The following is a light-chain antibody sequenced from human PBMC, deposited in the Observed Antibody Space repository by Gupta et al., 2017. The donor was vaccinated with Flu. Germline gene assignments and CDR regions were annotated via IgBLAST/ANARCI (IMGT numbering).Light chain of an antibody. J-gene: IGKJ4*01. V-gene: IGKV2-30*01. CDR3: MRAAGWTLA. CDR2: KVA. Sequence: DVVMTPSPLSLPVTLGQPASISCRSSQSLVYRDGNTYLNWFQHRPGQSPRRLIYKVANRDSGVPDRGSGSGSGTDVTLRISRVEAEDVGGDYCMRAAGWTLAFGGGTKVEIK. CDR1: QSLVYRDGNTY.